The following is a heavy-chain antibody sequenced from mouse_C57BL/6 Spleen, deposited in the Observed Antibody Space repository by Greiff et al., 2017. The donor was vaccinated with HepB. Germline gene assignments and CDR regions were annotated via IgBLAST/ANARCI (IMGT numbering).Heavy chain of an antibody. Sequence: QVQLKQSGAELAKPGASVKLSCKASGYTFTSYWMHWVKQRPGQGLEWIGYINPSSGYTKYNQKFKDKATLTADKSSSTAYMQLSSLTYEDSAVYYCARSDPLYYGSSSYYFDYWGQGTTLTVSS. D-gene: IGHD1-1*01. CDR2: INPSSGYT. V-gene: IGHV1-7*01. CDR1: GYTFTSYW. CDR3: ARSDPLYYGSSSYYFDY. J-gene: IGHJ2*01.